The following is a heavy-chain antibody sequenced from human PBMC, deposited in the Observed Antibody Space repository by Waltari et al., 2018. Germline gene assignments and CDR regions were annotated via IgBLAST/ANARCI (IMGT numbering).Heavy chain of an antibody. CDR2: ISGSGGST. CDR3: AKVISYCGGDCSPRFDP. J-gene: IGHJ5*02. CDR1: GFTFSSYA. V-gene: IGHV3-23*01. Sequence: EVQLFESGGGLVQPGGSLRLSCAASGFTFSSYAMSWVRQAPGKGLEWVSAISGSGGSTYYSDSVKGRFTISRDNSKNTLYLQMNSLRAEDTAVYYCAKVISYCGGDCSPRFDPWGQGTLVTVSS. D-gene: IGHD2-21*02.